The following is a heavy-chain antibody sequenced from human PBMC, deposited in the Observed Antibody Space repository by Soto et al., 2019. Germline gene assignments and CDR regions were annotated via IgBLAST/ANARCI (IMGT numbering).Heavy chain of an antibody. CDR2: INHSGST. Sequence: KTSETLSLTCAVYGGSFSGYYWSWIRQPPGKGLEWIGEINHSGSTNYNPSLKSRVTISVDTSKNQFSLKLSSVTAADTAVYYCARVGPYYYDSSGYGYFDYWGQGTLVTVSS. V-gene: IGHV4-34*01. CDR1: GGSFSGYY. D-gene: IGHD3-22*01. J-gene: IGHJ4*02. CDR3: ARVGPYYYDSSGYGYFDY.